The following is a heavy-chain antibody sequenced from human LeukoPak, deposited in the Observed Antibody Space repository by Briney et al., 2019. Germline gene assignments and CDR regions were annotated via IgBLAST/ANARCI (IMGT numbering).Heavy chain of an antibody. CDR2: IYSGGST. J-gene: IGHJ3*02. CDR3: ARARPRHGLRFLEWSDAFDI. Sequence: GGSLRLSCAASGFTVSSNYMSWVRQAPGKGLEWVSVIYSGGSTYYADSVKGRFTISRRNSKNTLYLQMNSLRAEDTAVYYCARARPRHGLRFLEWSDAFDIWGQGTMVTVSS. D-gene: IGHD3-3*01. V-gene: IGHV3-53*04. CDR1: GFTVSSNY.